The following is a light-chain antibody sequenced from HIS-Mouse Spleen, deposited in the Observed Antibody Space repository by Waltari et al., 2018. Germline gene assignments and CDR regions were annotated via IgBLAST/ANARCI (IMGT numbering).Light chain of an antibody. Sequence: DIVMTQSPLSLPVTPGEPASISCRSSQGLLHSNGYNYLDWYLQKPGPPPQLLIYLGSNRASGVPDRFSGSGSGTDFTLKISRVEAEDVGVYYCMQALQTPFTFGPGTKVDIK. V-gene: IGKV2-28*01. J-gene: IGKJ3*01. CDR1: QGLLHSNGYNY. CDR3: MQALQTPFT. CDR2: LGS.